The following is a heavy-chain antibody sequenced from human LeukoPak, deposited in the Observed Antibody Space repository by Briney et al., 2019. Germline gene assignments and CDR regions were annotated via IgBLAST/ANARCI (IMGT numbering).Heavy chain of an antibody. CDR3: AAPLRWGEYFQH. CDR2: ISYDGSNK. V-gene: IGHV3-30*03. Sequence: GRSLRLSCAASGFTFSSYGMHWVRQAPGKGLEWVAVISYDGSNKYYADSVKGRFTISRDNSKNTLYLQMNSLRAEDTAVYCCAAPLRWGEYFQHWGQGTLVTVSS. J-gene: IGHJ1*01. CDR1: GFTFSSYG. D-gene: IGHD4-23*01.